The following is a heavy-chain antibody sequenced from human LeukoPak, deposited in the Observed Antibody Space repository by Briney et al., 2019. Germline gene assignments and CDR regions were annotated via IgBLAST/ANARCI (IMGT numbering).Heavy chain of an antibody. D-gene: IGHD2-2*01. J-gene: IGHJ2*01. CDR3: ARRGGGYCSSTSCFHFDL. CDR1: GGSISSYY. CDR2: IYTSGST. V-gene: IGHV4-4*09. Sequence: SGTLSLTCTVSGGSISSYYWSWIRQPPGKGLEWIGYIYTSGSTNYNPFLKSRVTISVDTSKNQFSLKLSSVTAADTAVYYCARRGGGYCSSTSCFHFDLWGRGTLVTVSS.